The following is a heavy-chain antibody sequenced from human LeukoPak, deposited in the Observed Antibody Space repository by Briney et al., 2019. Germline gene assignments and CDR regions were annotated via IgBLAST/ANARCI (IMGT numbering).Heavy chain of an antibody. V-gene: IGHV3-23*01. D-gene: IGHD3-10*01. Sequence: GGSLRLSCAASGFTFSSYAMSWVRQAPGKGLEWVSSISGSTNYADYADSVKGRFTMSRDTSNNTLYLQLSSLRAEDTAVYYCARVGPEVRGVITQIFDYWGQGTLVTVSS. J-gene: IGHJ4*02. CDR2: ISGSTNYA. CDR1: GFTFSSYA. CDR3: ARVGPEVRGVITQIFDY.